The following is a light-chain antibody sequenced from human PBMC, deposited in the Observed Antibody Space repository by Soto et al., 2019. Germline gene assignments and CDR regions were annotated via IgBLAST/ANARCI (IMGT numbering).Light chain of an antibody. CDR1: SSDVGAYNY. V-gene: IGLV2-14*01. CDR3: ASWTTSTPMK. Sequence: QSALTQPASVSGSPGQTITISCAGTSSDVGAYNYVSWYQQHPGKAPKLMIYDVNIRPSGVSNRFSGSKSGNTASLTISGLQAEDEAEYYCASWTTSTPMKFGGGTKLTVL. CDR2: DVN. J-gene: IGLJ2*01.